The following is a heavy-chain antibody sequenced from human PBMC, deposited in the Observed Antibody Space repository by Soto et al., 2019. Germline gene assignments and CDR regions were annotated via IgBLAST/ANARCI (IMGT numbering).Heavy chain of an antibody. CDR3: ARDSCSGGSCDRRFDY. D-gene: IGHD2-15*01. J-gene: IGHJ4*02. CDR1: GGSISSGGYY. CDR2: IYYSGST. V-gene: IGHV4-31*03. Sequence: QVQLQESGPGLVKPSQTLSLTCTVSGGSISSGGYYWSWIRQHPGKGLEWIGYIYYSGSTYYNPSRKSRVTISVDRSKNQFSLKLSSVTAADTAVYYCARDSCSGGSCDRRFDYWGQGTLVTVSS.